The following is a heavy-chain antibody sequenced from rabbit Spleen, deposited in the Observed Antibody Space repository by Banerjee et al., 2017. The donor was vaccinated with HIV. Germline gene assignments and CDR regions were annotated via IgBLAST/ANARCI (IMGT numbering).Heavy chain of an antibody. V-gene: IGHV1S40*01. Sequence: QSLEESGGDLVKPGASLTLTCTASGVSFSGDSYMCWVRQAPGKGLEWIACIDSGSSGFTYYASWAKGRFTMSRTSSTTVTLQMTSLTAADRATYFCARDTGSSFSTYGMDLWGQGTLVTVS. J-gene: IGHJ6*01. CDR3: ARDTGSSFSTYGMDL. CDR1: GVSFSGDSY. D-gene: IGHD8-1*01. CDR2: IDSGSSGFT.